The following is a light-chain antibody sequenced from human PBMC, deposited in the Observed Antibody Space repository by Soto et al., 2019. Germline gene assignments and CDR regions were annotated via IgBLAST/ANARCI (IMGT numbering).Light chain of an antibody. V-gene: IGKV1-5*03. Sequence: DIPMTQSPSTLSASVGDIVTITCRASQSISSWLAWYQQKPGKAPKILIYKASSLESGVPSRFSGSGSGTEFTLTISSLQPDDFATYYCQQYNSLWTLGQGTKVDIK. CDR3: QQYNSLWT. CDR2: KAS. J-gene: IGKJ1*01. CDR1: QSISSW.